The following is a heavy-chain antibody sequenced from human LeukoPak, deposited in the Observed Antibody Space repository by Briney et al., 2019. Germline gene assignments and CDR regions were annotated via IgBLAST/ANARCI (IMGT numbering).Heavy chain of an antibody. Sequence: GGSLRLSCAASGFNLSAHSMYWVRQAPGKGLEWVSSITSSSTYISYADSVKGRFTTSRDNAKNLLYLQMNSLRGEDTAVYYCARDSDFWVFMDVWGKGTTVTVSS. J-gene: IGHJ6*03. CDR3: ARDSDFWVFMDV. CDR2: ITSSSTYI. D-gene: IGHD3-3*01. CDR1: GFNLSAHS. V-gene: IGHV3-21*01.